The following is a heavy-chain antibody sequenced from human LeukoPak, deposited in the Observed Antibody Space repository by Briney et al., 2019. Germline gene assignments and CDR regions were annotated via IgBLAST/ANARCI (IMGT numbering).Heavy chain of an antibody. CDR1: GGSFSGYY. CDR3: ARNPEAGTFDY. V-gene: IGHV4-34*01. D-gene: IGHD1-1*01. J-gene: IGHJ4*02. Sequence: PSETLSLTCAVYGGSFSGYYWSWIRQPPGRGLEWIGEINHSGSTNYNPSLKSRVTISVDKSKNQFSLKLSSVTAADTAVYYCARNPEAGTFDYWGQGTLVTVSS. CDR2: INHSGST.